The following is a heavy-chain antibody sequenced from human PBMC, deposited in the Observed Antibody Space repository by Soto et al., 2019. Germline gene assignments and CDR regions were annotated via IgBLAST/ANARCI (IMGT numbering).Heavy chain of an antibody. CDR3: ATMTTVSIVRYYFDY. CDR2: INHSGST. CDR1: GGSFSGYY. D-gene: IGHD4-17*01. Sequence: QVQLQQWGAGLLKPSETLSLTCAVYGGSFSGYYWSWIRQPPGKGLEWIGEINHSGSTNYNPSLKSRVTISVDTSKNQFSLKLSSVTAADTAVYYCATMTTVSIVRYYFDYWGQGTLVTVSS. V-gene: IGHV4-34*01. J-gene: IGHJ4*02.